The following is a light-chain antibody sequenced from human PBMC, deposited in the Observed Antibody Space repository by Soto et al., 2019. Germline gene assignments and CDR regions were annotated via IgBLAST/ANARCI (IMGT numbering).Light chain of an antibody. CDR2: EVS. CDR3: RSYTSSSTLV. Sequence: QSALTQPASGSGSPEPSITIPCSGTTSDVCGYNYASWYQQHPAKDPKLMIYEVSNRPSGVSNRFASSKSGNTASRPISGLQAEDEADYYWRSYTSSSTLVFGGGTQLTVL. V-gene: IGLV2-14*01. CDR1: TSDVCGYNY. J-gene: IGLJ2*01.